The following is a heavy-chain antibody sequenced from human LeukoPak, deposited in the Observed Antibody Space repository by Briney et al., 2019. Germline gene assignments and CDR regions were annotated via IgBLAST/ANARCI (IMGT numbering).Heavy chain of an antibody. CDR3: ARSISSYSYFDF. J-gene: IGHJ4*02. CDR1: GASMTNYY. Sequence: SETLSLTCTVSGASMTNYYWSWIRQPAGKGLEWIGRIYTSGDTNYNATLSSRVAMSLDTSRNQFSLKLRPVTAADTAVYYCARSISSYSYFDFWGQGTLVTVSS. V-gene: IGHV4-4*07. CDR2: IYTSGDT. D-gene: IGHD2-15*01.